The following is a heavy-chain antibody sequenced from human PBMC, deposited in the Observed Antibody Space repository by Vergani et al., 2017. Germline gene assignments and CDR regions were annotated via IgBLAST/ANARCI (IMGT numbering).Heavy chain of an antibody. J-gene: IGHJ2*01. CDR3: ARGLRGVSGWYNWYFDL. D-gene: IGHD6-19*01. CDR2: INHSGST. V-gene: IGHV4-34*01. CDR1: GGSFSGYY. Sequence: QVQLQQWGAGLLKPSETLSLTCAVYGGSFSGYYWSWIRQPPGKGLEWIGEINHSGSTNYNPSLKSRVTISVDTSKNQFSLKLSSVTAADTAVYYCARGLRGVSGWYNWYFDLWGRGTLVTVSS.